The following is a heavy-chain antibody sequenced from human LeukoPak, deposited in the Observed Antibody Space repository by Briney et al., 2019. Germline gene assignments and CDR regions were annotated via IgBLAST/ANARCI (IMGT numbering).Heavy chain of an antibody. V-gene: IGHV3-30*04. Sequence: GRSLRLSCAASGFTFSNYAMHWVRQAPGKGLEWVAAISYDGTNKYYADSVRGRFTISRDNSKNTLYLQMNSLRAEDTAVYYCTGSASGSSVDYWGQETLVTVSS. CDR3: TGSASGSSVDY. CDR1: GFTFSNYA. J-gene: IGHJ4*02. CDR2: ISYDGTNK. D-gene: IGHD3-10*01.